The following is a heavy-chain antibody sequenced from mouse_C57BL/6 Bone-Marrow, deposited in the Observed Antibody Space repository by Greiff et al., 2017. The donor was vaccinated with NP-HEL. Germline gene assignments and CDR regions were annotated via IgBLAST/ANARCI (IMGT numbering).Heavy chain of an antibody. CDR3: AKELWDSNYAWFAY. V-gene: IGHV14-3*01. Sequence: VQLKQSVAELVRPGDSVKLSCTASGFNIKNTYMPWVKQRPEQGLEWIGRIDPANGIPKYAPKFQGTATINADTSSNTAYLQLSSLTSEDTAIYYCAKELWDSNYAWFAYWGQGTLVTVSA. J-gene: IGHJ3*01. CDR2: IDPANGIP. D-gene: IGHD2-5*01. CDR1: GFNIKNTY.